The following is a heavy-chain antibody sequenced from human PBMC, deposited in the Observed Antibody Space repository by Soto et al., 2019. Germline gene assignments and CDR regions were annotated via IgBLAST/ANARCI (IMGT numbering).Heavy chain of an antibody. CDR1: GFTFSRYA. V-gene: IGHV3-30*04. CDR3: ARDQYYDSSGYPRFDP. J-gene: IGHJ5*02. CDR2: ISYDGRNK. Sequence: QVQLVESGGGVVQPGRSLRLSCAASGFTFSRYAMHWVRQAPGKGLEWVAVISYDGRNKYYADSVKGRFTISRDNSKNTLYLKMNSLRADDTAVYYCARDQYYDSSGYPRFDPWGQGTLVTVSS. D-gene: IGHD3-22*01.